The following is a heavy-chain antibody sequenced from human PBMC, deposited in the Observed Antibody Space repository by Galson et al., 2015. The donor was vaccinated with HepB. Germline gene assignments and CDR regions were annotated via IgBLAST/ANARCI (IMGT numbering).Heavy chain of an antibody. CDR1: GGTINSYA. J-gene: IGHJ5*02. Sequence: SVKVSCKASGGTINSYAISWVRQAPGRELVWMGGIIPVFGTTNYAQKFRGRVTITADESTSTAYMEMNSLRSEDTAVYYCARTPVWGIPATGSLNWFDPWGQGTLVTVSS. CDR2: IIPVFGTT. CDR3: ARTPVWGIPATGSLNWFDP. D-gene: IGHD6-13*01. V-gene: IGHV1-69*13.